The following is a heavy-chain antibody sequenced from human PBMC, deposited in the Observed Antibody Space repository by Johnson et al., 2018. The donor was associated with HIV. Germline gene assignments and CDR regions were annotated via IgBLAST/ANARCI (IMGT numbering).Heavy chain of an antibody. CDR1: GFTFSNAW. Sequence: VQLVESGGGVAQPGRSLRLSCAASGFTFSNAWMSWVRQAPGKGLEWVSTISDSTYYADSVKGRFTISRDNSKNTLYLQMNSLRAEDTALYYCAKTDPSVTQEPFDIWGQGTMVIVSS. D-gene: IGHD1-26*01. V-gene: IGHV3-23*04. J-gene: IGHJ3*02. CDR3: AKTDPSVTQEPFDI. CDR2: ISDST.